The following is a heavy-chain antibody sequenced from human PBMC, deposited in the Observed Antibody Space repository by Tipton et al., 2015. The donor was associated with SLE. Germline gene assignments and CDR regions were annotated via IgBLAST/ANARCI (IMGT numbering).Heavy chain of an antibody. CDR3: TRAPTYSSGWFDY. J-gene: IGHJ4*02. V-gene: IGHV4-59*01. CDR2: IYYSGST. CDR1: GGSISSYY. D-gene: IGHD6-19*01. Sequence: TLSLTCAVSGGSISSYYWSWIRQPPGKGLEWIGCIYYSGSTTYNPSPKSRVTISVDTSKNQFSLKLSSVTAADTAVYYCTRAPTYSSGWFDYWGQGTLVTVSS.